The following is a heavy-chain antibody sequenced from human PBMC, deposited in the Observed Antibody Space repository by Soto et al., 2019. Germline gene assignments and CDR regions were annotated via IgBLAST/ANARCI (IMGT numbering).Heavy chain of an antibody. CDR1: GGSFSGYY. V-gene: IGHV4-34*01. CDR3: ARVELRYFDWFQFDY. D-gene: IGHD3-9*01. CDR2: INHSGST. J-gene: IGHJ4*02. Sequence: PSETLSLTCAVYGGSFSGYYWSWIRQPPGKGLEWIGEINHSGSTNYNPSLKSRVTISVDTSKNQFSLKLSSVTAADTAVYYCARVELRYFDWFQFDYWGQGTLVTVSS.